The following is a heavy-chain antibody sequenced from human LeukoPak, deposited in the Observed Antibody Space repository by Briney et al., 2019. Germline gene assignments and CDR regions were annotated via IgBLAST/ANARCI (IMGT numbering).Heavy chain of an antibody. J-gene: IGHJ4*02. CDR2: INAGNGNT. CDR1: GYTFTSYA. CDR3: VRDSGGSSWSPPLDY. Sequence: GASVKVSCKASGYTFTSYAMHWVRQAPGQRLEWMGWINAGNGNTKYSQEFQGRVTITRDTSASTAYMELSSLRSEDTAVYYCVRDSGGSSWSPPLDYWGQGILVTVSS. D-gene: IGHD2-2*01. V-gene: IGHV1-3*01.